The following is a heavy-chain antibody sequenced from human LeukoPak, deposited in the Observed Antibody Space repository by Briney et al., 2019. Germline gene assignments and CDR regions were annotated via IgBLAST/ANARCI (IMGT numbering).Heavy chain of an antibody. J-gene: IGHJ5*02. CDR2: ISAYNGNT. CDR1: GYTFTSYG. V-gene: IGHV1-18*01. CDR3: ARTLAVAGLLYNWFDP. D-gene: IGHD6-19*01. Sequence: GASVKVSCKASGYTFTSYGISWVRQAPGQGLEWMGWISAYNGNTNYAQKLQGRVAMTTDTSTSTAYMELRRLRSDDTAVYYCARTLAVAGLLYNWFDPWGQGTLVTVSS.